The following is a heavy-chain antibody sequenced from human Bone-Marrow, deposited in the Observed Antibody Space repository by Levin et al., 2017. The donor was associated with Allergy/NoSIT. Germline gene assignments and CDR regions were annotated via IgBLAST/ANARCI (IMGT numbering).Heavy chain of an antibody. CDR1: GFTFSSYD. CDR3: ARGYGALRGLADAFDI. J-gene: IGHJ3*02. Sequence: GESLKISCAASGFTFSSYDMHWVRQATGKGLEWVSAIGTAGDTYYPGSVKGRFTISRENAKNSLYLQMNSLRAGDTAVYYCARGYGALRGLADAFDIWGQGTMVTVSS. D-gene: IGHD4-17*01. CDR2: IGTAGDT. V-gene: IGHV3-13*04.